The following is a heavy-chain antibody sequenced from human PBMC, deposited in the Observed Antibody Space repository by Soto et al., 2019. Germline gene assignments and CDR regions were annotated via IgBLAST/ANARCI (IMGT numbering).Heavy chain of an antibody. D-gene: IGHD3-3*01. Sequence: QVTLKESGPVLVKPTETLTLTCAVSGFSLSNGRLGVSWIRQPPGKALEWLAHIFSNDEKSYTSSLKSRLTISKDPSKSQVVLIVTNMDPVDTATYYCARPDTYYDLMGPYYVFDYWGQGTLVTVSS. CDR2: IFSNDEK. CDR3: ARPDTYYDLMGPYYVFDY. J-gene: IGHJ4*02. CDR1: GFSLSNGRLG. V-gene: IGHV2-26*01.